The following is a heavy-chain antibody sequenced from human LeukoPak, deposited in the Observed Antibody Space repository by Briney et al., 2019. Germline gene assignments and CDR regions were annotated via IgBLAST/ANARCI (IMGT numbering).Heavy chain of an antibody. CDR1: GFTFSNAW. CDR2: IKSKTDGGTT. Sequence: PGGSLRLSCAASGFTFSNAWMSWVRQAPGKGLEWVGRIKSKTDGGTTDYAAPVKGRFTISRDDSKNTLYLQMNSLKTEDTAVYYCTTFWEWELLEEDDAFDIWGQGTMVTVSS. D-gene: IGHD1-26*01. J-gene: IGHJ3*02. V-gene: IGHV3-15*01. CDR3: TTFWEWELLEEDDAFDI.